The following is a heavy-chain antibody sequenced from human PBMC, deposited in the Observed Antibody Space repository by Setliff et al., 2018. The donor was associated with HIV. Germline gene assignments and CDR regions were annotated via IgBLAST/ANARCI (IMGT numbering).Heavy chain of an antibody. J-gene: IGHJ4*02. CDR2: IQQHGSEI. CDR3: ANMQWASNAWYSFDY. CDR1: GYTFSSYW. V-gene: IGHV3-7*05. D-gene: IGHD6-19*01. Sequence: GGSLRLSCAASGYTFSSYWMAWVRQCPGKGLEWVANIQQHGSEIHYVASVEGRFTISRDNAKNSLYLQMNSLRAEDTAVYYCANMQWASNAWYSFDYWGQGALVTVS.